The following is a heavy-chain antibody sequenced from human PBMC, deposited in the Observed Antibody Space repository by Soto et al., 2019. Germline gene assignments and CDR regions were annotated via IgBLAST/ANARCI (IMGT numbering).Heavy chain of an antibody. V-gene: IGHV1-3*01. CDR3: AREVYYDILTGYSTSYYYMDV. CDR1: GYTFTSYA. Sequence: QVQLVQSGAEVKKPGASVKVSCKASGYTFTSYAMHWVRQAPGQRLEWMGWINAGNGNTKYSQKFQGRVTITRDTSASTAYMELSSLRSEDTAVYYCAREVYYDILTGYSTSYYYMDVWGKGTTVTVSS. CDR2: INAGNGNT. J-gene: IGHJ6*03. D-gene: IGHD3-9*01.